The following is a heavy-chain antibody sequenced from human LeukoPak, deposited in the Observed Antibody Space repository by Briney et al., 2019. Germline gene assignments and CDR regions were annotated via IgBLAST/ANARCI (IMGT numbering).Heavy chain of an antibody. CDR1: GFTFSSYA. D-gene: IGHD3-10*01. CDR3: AKDLVAMVRGVRGWFDP. J-gene: IGHJ5*02. V-gene: IGHV3-30*02. Sequence: GGSLRLSCAASGFTFSSYAMSWVRQAPGKGLEWVAFIRYDGSNKYYADSVKGRFTISRDNSKNTLYLQMNSLRAEDTAVYYCAKDLVAMVRGVRGWFDPWGQGTLVTVSS. CDR2: IRYDGSNK.